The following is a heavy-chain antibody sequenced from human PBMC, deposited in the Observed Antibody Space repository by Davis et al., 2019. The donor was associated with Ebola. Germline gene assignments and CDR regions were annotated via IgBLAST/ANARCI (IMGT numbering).Heavy chain of an antibody. Sequence: GESLKISCAASGFTFSSYSMNWVRQAPGKGLEWVSYISSSSSTIYYADSVKGRFTISRDNAKNSLYLQMNSLRDEDTAVYYCATSGVGSTDYWGQGTLVTVSS. D-gene: IGHD1-26*01. CDR1: GFTFSSYS. CDR2: ISSSSSTI. V-gene: IGHV3-48*02. J-gene: IGHJ4*02. CDR3: ATSGVGSTDY.